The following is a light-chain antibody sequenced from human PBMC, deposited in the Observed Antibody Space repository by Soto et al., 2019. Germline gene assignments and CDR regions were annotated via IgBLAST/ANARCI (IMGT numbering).Light chain of an antibody. CDR1: SSNVGRYKY. CDR3: CSYAGTYTYV. V-gene: IGLV2-11*01. Sequence: QSALTQPRSVSGSPGQSVTISCTGTSSNVGRYKYVSWYQHHPGKAPKLMIYDVTMRPSGVPDRFSGSKSGNTASLTISGLQAEDEADYYCCSYAGTYTYVFGTGTMLTVL. J-gene: IGLJ1*01. CDR2: DVT.